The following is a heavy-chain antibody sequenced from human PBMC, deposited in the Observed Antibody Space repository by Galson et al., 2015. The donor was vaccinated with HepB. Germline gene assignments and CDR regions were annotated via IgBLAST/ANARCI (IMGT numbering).Heavy chain of an antibody. CDR3: ARDLRGGIGYCSSTSCSNGVDY. CDR2: INPSGGST. D-gene: IGHD2-2*01. J-gene: IGHJ4*02. CDR1: GYTFTSYH. V-gene: IGHV1-46*01. Sequence: SVKVSCKASGYTFTSYHMHWVRQAPGQGLEWMGIINPSGGSTSYAQKFQGRVTMTRDTSTSTVYMELSSLRSEDTAVYYCARDLRGGIGYCSSTSCSNGVDYWGQGTLVTVSS.